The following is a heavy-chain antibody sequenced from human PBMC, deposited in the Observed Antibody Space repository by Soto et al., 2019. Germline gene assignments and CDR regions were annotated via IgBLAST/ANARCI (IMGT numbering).Heavy chain of an antibody. CDR3: ARERNDGSGSYYRTFDY. CDR2: INPSGGST. Sequence: SVKVSCKASGYTFTNYYMHWVRQAPGQGLEWMGIINPSGGSTSYAQNFQGRVTMTRDTSTTTVYMELTSLRSEDTAVYYCARERNDGSGSYYRTFDYWGQGALVTVSS. D-gene: IGHD3-10*01. CDR1: GYTFTNYY. J-gene: IGHJ4*02. V-gene: IGHV1-46*03.